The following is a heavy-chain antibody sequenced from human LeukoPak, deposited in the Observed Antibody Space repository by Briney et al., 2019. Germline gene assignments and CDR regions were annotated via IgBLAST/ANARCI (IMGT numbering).Heavy chain of an antibody. V-gene: IGHV4-59*08. CDR3: ARSTVEMATITPRIWFDP. D-gene: IGHD5-24*01. CDR2: IYYSWST. J-gene: IGHJ5*02. CDR1: GGPISGYY. Sequence: SETLSLTCTVSGGPISGYYWSWIRQPPGKGLEWMGYIYYSWSTKYNPSLKSRVTISVDTSKNQFSLKLSSVTAADTAAYYCARSTVEMATITPRIWFDPWGQGTLVTVSS.